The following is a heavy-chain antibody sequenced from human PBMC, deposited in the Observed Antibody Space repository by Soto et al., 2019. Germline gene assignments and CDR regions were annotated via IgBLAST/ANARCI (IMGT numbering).Heavy chain of an antibody. CDR3: ARHGDDTAMVFYSMDV. D-gene: IGHD5-18*01. CDR1: GGSISSSSYY. J-gene: IGHJ6*02. Sequence: SDTLSLTCTVSGGSISSSSYYWGWIRQPPGKGLEWIGSIYYSGSTYYNPSLKSRVTISVDTSKNQFSLKLSSVTAADTAVYYCARHGDDTAMVFYSMDVWGQGTTVTVSS. V-gene: IGHV4-39*01. CDR2: IYYSGST.